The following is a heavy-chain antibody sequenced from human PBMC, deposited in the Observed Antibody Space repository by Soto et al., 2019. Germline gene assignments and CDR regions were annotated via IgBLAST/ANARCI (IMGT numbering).Heavy chain of an antibody. V-gene: IGHV3-23*01. CDR2: SSATGSDR. CDR3: AKDRRAGGNYGFYSDF. CDR1: GFTFSSYG. J-gene: IGHJ4*02. D-gene: IGHD1-7*01. Sequence: EVQLLESGGGLVQPGGSLTLSCAASGFTFSSYGMTWVHQAPGKGLEWGSFSSATGSDRYYADSVKGRFTISRDNSKNTLYLQMSSLRADDTAVYYCAKDRRAGGNYGFYSDFWGQGALVIVSS.